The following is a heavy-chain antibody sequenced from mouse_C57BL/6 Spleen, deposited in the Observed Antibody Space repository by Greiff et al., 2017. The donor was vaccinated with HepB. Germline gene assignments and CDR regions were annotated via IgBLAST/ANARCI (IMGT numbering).Heavy chain of an antibody. V-gene: IGHV1-78*01. CDR2: IYPRDGST. D-gene: IGHD2-12*01. CDR3: ARGPLRRELEAWFAY. J-gene: IGHJ3*01. CDR1: GYTFTDHT. Sequence: VQLQQSDAELVKPGASVKISCKVSGYTFTDHTIHWMKQRPEQGLEWIGYIYPRDGSTKYNEKFKGKATLTADKSSSTAYMQLNSLTSEDSAVYFFARGPLRRELEAWFAYWGQGTLVTVSA.